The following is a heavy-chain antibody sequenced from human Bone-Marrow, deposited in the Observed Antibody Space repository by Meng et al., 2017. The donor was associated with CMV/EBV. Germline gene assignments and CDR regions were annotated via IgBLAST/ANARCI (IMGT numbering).Heavy chain of an antibody. CDR2: ISAYNGNT. V-gene: IGHV1-18*01. Sequence: ASVKVSCKASGYTFTSYGISWVRQAPGQGLEWMGWISAYNGNTNYAQKLQGRVTMTTDTSTSTAYMELSSLRSEDTAVYYCARDPYSNYVYYYYYYGMDVWGQGTTVTVSS. J-gene: IGHJ6*02. CDR1: GYTFTSYG. D-gene: IGHD4-11*01. CDR3: ARDPYSNYVYYYYYYGMDV.